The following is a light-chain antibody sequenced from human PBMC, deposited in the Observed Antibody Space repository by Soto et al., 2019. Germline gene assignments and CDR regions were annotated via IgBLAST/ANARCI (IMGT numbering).Light chain of an antibody. CDR1: NIGSKS. V-gene: IGLV3-21*04. Sequence: SYELTQPPSVSVAPGKTAKITCWGNNIGSKSVYWYQQKPGQAPVLVIYHDSARPSGIPERFSGSNSGNTATLTISRVDAGDEADYYCHVWDSSSDHVVFGGGTQLTVL. J-gene: IGLJ2*01. CDR3: HVWDSSSDHVV. CDR2: HDS.